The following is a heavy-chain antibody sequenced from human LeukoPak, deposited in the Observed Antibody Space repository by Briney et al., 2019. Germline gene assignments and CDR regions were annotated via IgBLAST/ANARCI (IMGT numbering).Heavy chain of an antibody. V-gene: IGHV4-34*01. D-gene: IGHD3-10*01. Sequence: SQTLSLTCAVYGGSFSGYYWSWIRQPPGKGLEWIGEINRSGSTNYNPSLKSRVTISVDTSKNQFSLKLRSVTAADTAAYYCVVLFRRGSGSYYIDYWGQGTLVTVSS. J-gene: IGHJ4*02. CDR3: VVLFRRGSGSYYIDY. CDR1: GGSFSGYY. CDR2: INRSGST.